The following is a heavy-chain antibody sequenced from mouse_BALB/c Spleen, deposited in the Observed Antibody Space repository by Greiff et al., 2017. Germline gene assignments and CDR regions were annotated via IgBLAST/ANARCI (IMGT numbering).Heavy chain of an antibody. J-gene: IGHJ4*01. Sequence: EVQLQQSGAELVKPGASVKLSCTASGFNIKDTYMHWVKQRPEQGLEWIGRIDPANGNTKYDPKFQGKATITADTSSNTAYLQLSSLTSEDTAVYYCARWLRRRGAMDYWGQGTSVTVSS. CDR3: ARWLRRRGAMDY. V-gene: IGHV14-3*02. CDR2: IDPANGNT. CDR1: GFNIKDTY. D-gene: IGHD2-2*01.